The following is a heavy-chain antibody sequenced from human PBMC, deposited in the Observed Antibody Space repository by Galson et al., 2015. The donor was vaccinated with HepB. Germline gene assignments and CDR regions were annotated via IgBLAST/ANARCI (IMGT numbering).Heavy chain of an antibody. V-gene: IGHV3-30-3*01. D-gene: IGHD2-2*01. J-gene: IGHJ4*02. CDR1: GFTFSSYA. CDR3: ARAASLQDIVVVPAVDY. CDR2: ILYDGSNK. Sequence: SLRLSCAASGFTFSSYAMHWVRQAPGKGLGWVAVILYDGSNKYYADSVKGRFTISRDNSKNTLYLQLNSLRAEDTAVYYCARAASLQDIVVVPAVDYWGQGTLVTVSS.